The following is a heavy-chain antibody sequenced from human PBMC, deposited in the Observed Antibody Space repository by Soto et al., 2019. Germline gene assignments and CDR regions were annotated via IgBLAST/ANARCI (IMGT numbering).Heavy chain of an antibody. V-gene: IGHV4-59*01. CDR1: GGASSGSY. D-gene: IGHD2-15*01. CDR2: IHYTGST. Sequence: PSETLSLTCTVSGGASSGSYGSWIRQTPGKVLEWIGFIHYTGSTNYNTSLKSRVSMSVDSAKHQFSLQLRSVTSADTAVYFCAKYRRTDTEGYSFDFWGQGALVTVSS. CDR3: AKYRRTDTEGYSFDF. J-gene: IGHJ4*02.